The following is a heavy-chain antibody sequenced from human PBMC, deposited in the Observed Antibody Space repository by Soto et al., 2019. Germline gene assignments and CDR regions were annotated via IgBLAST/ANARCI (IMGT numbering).Heavy chain of an antibody. CDR2: ISTTSDTK. J-gene: IGHJ3*02. Sequence: EVQLVESGGGLVQPGGSLRLSCAASGFTFSSYSMNWVRQAPGKGPEWVSYISTTSDTKYYADSVKGRFTISRDNAKNSLYLQMNSLRDEDTAVYYCARALRQWLADAFDIWGRGTMVTVS. CDR3: ARALRQWLADAFDI. D-gene: IGHD6-19*01. CDR1: GFTFSSYS. V-gene: IGHV3-48*02.